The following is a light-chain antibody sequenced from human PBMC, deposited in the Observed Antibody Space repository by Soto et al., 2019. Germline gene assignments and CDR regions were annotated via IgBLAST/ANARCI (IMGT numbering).Light chain of an antibody. V-gene: IGLV2-14*01. J-gene: IGLJ2*01. CDR2: EVS. CDR3: SSYTTSTSFIL. CDR1: SSDVGAYNY. Sequence: QSALTQPASVSGSPGQSITISCTGTSSDVGAYNYVSWYQQYPGTAPKVMIYEVSSRPSGVSNRFSGSKSGNTASLTISGLQAEDEAYYYCSSYTTSTSFILFGGGTKLTVL.